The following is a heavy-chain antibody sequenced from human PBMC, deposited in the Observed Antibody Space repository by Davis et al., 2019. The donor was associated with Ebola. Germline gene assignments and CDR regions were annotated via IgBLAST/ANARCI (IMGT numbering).Heavy chain of an antibody. V-gene: IGHV1-18*01. J-gene: IGHJ4*02. CDR3: SSRVLHCLGEYCYWRDVEF. Sequence: ASVKVSCKASGYTVTNYGITWVRRAPGQGLEYMAWISVYNGKTNYAEDFQDRVTLTTDTSTGTAYMQLRSLRSDDTAVYYCSSRVLHCLGEYCYWRDVEFWGQGTLVTVSS. D-gene: IGHD2-21*01. CDR1: GYTVTNYG. CDR2: ISVYNGKT.